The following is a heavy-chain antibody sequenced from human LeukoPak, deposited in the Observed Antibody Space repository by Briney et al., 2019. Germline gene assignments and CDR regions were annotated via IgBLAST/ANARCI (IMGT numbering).Heavy chain of an antibody. CDR3: ARDAAIYDSSSFYYLW. CDR1: GGTFSRYA. CDR2: ITPIFGIA. D-gene: IGHD3-22*01. V-gene: IGHV1-69*01. Sequence: GASVKVSCKASGGTFSRYAISWVRQAPGQGLEWMGGITPIFGIANYAQKFQGRVTITADESTSTAYMELRSLRSEDTAVYYCARDAAIYDSSSFYYLWWGQGTLVTVSS. J-gene: IGHJ4*02.